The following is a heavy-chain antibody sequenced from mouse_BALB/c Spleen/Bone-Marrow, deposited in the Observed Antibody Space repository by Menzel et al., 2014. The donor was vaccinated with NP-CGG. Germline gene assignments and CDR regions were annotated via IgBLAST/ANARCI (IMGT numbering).Heavy chain of an antibody. CDR2: INPYNGGT. Sequence: VQLKQSGPELVKPGASMKISCKASGYSFTGYTMNWVKQSHGKNLEWIGLINPYNGGTSYNQKFKGKATLTVDKSSSTAYMELLSLTSEDSAVYYCARGSLYDGYYEGYAMDYWGQGTSVTVSS. CDR1: GYSFTGYT. V-gene: IGHV1-18*01. D-gene: IGHD2-3*01. J-gene: IGHJ4*01. CDR3: ARGSLYDGYYEGYAMDY.